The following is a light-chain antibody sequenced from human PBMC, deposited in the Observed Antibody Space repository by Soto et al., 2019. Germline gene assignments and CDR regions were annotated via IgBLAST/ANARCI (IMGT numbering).Light chain of an antibody. CDR2: EVS. J-gene: IGLJ1*01. CDR3: SSYAGSSNYV. CDR1: SSDVGAHNF. Sequence: QSALTQPPSASGSPGQSVTISCTGTSSDVGAHNFVSWHQQHPGKAPQLMVYEVSKRPSGVPDRFSCSNSGNTASLTVAGLQAEDEADYYCSSYAGSSNYVFGTGTKVTVL. V-gene: IGLV2-8*01.